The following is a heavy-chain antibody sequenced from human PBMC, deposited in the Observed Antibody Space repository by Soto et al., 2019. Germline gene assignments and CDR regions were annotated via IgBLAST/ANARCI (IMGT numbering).Heavy chain of an antibody. CDR3: ARGRAVAGTSSIFGMDV. Sequence: SETRSLTGSVSGRAVSGGVCRWIRQPPGKGLEWIGEINHSGSTNYNPSLKSRVTISVDTSKNQFSLKLSSVTAADTAVYYCARGRAVAGTSSIFGMDVWGQGTTVS. D-gene: IGHD6-19*01. CDR2: INHSGST. V-gene: IGHV4-34*01. CDR1: GRAVSGGV. J-gene: IGHJ6*02.